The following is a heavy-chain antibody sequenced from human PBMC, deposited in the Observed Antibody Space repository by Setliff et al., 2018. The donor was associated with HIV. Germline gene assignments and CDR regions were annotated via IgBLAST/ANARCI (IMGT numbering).Heavy chain of an antibody. CDR2: IHYNDGKT. D-gene: IGHD3-22*01. Sequence: ASETLSLTCIVSGGSISGSSYYWGWIRQSPGKGLEFIGSIHYNDGKTYYNAALRSRVTISADTSKNQFSLKLNSVTAADTGVYYCASRIYYYDSSRVLREEGFDPWGQGTLVTVSS. J-gene: IGHJ5*02. CDR1: GGSISGSSYY. V-gene: IGHV4-39*01. CDR3: ASRIYYYDSSRVLREEGFDP.